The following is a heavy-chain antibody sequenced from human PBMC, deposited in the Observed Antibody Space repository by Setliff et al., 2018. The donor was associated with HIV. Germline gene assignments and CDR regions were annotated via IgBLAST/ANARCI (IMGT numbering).Heavy chain of an antibody. V-gene: IGHV4-34*01. CDR3: ARGGLGVVGAIDY. D-gene: IGHD2-15*01. CDR2: IIHSGGT. Sequence: SETLSLTCAVYGGSFSGYYWTWIRQPPGRGLEWIGEIIHSGGTNYNRSLKGRVTISVDTSKNQFSLNLSSVTAADTAVYYCARGGLGVVGAIDYWSQGTLVTVSS. CDR1: GGSFSGYY. J-gene: IGHJ4*02.